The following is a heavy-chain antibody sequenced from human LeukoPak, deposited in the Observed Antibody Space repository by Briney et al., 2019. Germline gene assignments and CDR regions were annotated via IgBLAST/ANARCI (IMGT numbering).Heavy chain of an antibody. V-gene: IGHV3-23*01. CDR3: ARDHHRRLYDSQARDTFDI. J-gene: IGHJ3*02. CDR1: GFTFSNYA. Sequence: PGGSLRLSCAASGFTFSNYAMSWVRQAPGKGLEWVSNISGSGSGGNTYYADSVKGRFTISRDSSKNTLYLQMNSLRAEDTAVYYCARDHHRRLYDSQARDTFDIWGQGTMVTVSS. CDR2: ISGSGSGGNT. D-gene: IGHD3-22*01.